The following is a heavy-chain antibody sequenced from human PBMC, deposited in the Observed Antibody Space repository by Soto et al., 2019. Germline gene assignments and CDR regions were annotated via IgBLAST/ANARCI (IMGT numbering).Heavy chain of an antibody. CDR3: ARGWGDILTGYTDAFDI. CDR2: MNPNSGNT. J-gene: IGHJ3*02. CDR1: VYTFTSYD. D-gene: IGHD3-9*01. Sequence: ASVKVSCKASVYTFTSYDINWVRQATGQGLEWMGWMNPNSGNTGYAQKFQGRVTMTRNTSISTAYMELSSLRSEDTAVYYCARGWGDILTGYTDAFDIWGQGTMVTVSS. V-gene: IGHV1-8*01.